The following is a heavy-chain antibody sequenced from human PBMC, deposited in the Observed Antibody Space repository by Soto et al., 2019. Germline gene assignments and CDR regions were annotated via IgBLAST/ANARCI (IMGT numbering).Heavy chain of an antibody. CDR2: IYYSGST. D-gene: IGHD5-18*01. V-gene: IGHV4-59*12. J-gene: IGHJ6*02. CDR3: ARGVSYGFHLYYYYGMDV. Sequence: LSLTCTVSGGSISSYYWSWIRQPPGKGLEWIGYIYYSGSTNYNPSLKSRVTISVDTSKNQFSLKLSSVTAADTAVYYCARGVSYGFHLYYYYGMDVWGQGTTVTVSS. CDR1: GGSISSYY.